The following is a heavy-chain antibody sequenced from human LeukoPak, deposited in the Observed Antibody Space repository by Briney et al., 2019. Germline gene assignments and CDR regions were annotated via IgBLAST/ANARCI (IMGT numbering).Heavy chain of an antibody. Sequence: ASVKVSCKASGYTFTGYYMHWVRQAPGQGLEWMGWINPNSGGTNYAQKFQGRVTMTRDTSISTAYMELSRLRSDDTAVYYCARERIIAAAGLHDWGQGTLVTVSS. CDR2: INPNSGGT. CDR3: ARERIIAAAGLHD. CDR1: GYTFTGYY. V-gene: IGHV1-2*02. D-gene: IGHD6-13*01. J-gene: IGHJ4*02.